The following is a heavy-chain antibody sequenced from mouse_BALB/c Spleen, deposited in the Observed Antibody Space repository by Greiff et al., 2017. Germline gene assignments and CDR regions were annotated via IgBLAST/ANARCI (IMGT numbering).Heavy chain of an antibody. CDR2: INPGSGGT. J-gene: IGHJ2*01. D-gene: IGHD1-1*01. Sequence: QVHVKQSGAELVRPGTSVKVSCKASGYAFTNYLIEWVKQRPGQGLEWIGVINPGSGGTNYNEKFKGKATLTADKSSSTAYMQLSSLTSDDSAVYFCARSGFITTEYYFDYWGQGTTLTVSS. V-gene: IGHV1-54*03. CDR3: ARSGFITTEYYFDY. CDR1: GYAFTNYL.